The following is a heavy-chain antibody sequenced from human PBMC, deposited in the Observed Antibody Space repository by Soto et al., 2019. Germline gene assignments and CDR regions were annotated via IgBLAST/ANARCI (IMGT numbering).Heavy chain of an antibody. CDR2: ITGSGDGT. CDR3: ARGGDYGVFDP. V-gene: IGHV3-23*01. CDR1: GFTCSRYA. D-gene: IGHD3-16*01. Sequence: PGGSLRLSCAASGFTCSRYAMRWVRQAPGKELQWVSSITGSGDGTYYADSVKGRFTISRDNSKEILFLLMNSLRVEDTAVYYCARGGDYGVFDPWGQGTLVTVSS. J-gene: IGHJ5*02.